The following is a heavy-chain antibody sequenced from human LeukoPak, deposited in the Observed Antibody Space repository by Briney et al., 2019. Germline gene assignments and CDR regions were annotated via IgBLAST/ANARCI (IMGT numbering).Heavy chain of an antibody. CDR2: IIPIFGTA. J-gene: IGHJ4*02. Sequence: SVKVSCKASGGTFSSYAISWVRRAPGQGLEWMGGIIPIFGTANYAQKFQGRVTITADESTSTAYMELSSLRSEDTAVYYCARDMYSSGWYLGFDYWGQGTLVTVSS. D-gene: IGHD6-19*01. CDR3: ARDMYSSGWYLGFDY. CDR1: GGTFSSYA. V-gene: IGHV1-69*13.